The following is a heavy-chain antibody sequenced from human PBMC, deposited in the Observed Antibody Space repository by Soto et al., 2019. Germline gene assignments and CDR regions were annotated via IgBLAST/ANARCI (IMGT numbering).Heavy chain of an antibody. CDR1: GGSFSGYY. V-gene: IGHV4-59*01. CDR3: AREAVADAAGIVYYYYGMDV. Sequence: SETLSLTCAVYGGSFSGYYWSWIRQPPGKGLEWIGYIYYSGSTNYNPSLKSRVTISVDTSKNQFSLKLSSVTAADTAVYYCAREAVADAAGIVYYYYGMDVWGQGTTVTVSS. D-gene: IGHD6-13*01. J-gene: IGHJ6*02. CDR2: IYYSGST.